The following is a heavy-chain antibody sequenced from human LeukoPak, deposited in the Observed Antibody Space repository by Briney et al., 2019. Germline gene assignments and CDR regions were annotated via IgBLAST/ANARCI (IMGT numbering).Heavy chain of an antibody. CDR1: GFTFSSHS. CDR2: IRSGSGTT. V-gene: IGHV3-48*01. J-gene: IGHJ4*02. D-gene: IGHD3-22*01. Sequence: GGSLRLSCVASGFTFSSHSLNWVRQAPGRGLEWISHIRSGSGTTYYADAVKGRFTISRDNAKNSVYLQMNSLRAEDTAVYYCARGVRGYYDSSGDYQYYFDYWGQGDLVTVSS. CDR3: ARGVRGYYDSSGDYQYYFDY.